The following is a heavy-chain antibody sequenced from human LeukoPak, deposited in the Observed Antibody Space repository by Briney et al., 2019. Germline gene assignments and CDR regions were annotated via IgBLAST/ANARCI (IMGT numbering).Heavy chain of an antibody. J-gene: IGHJ4*02. CDR1: GFSFSTYW. D-gene: IGHD6-13*01. Sequence: GGSLRLSCAASGFSFSTYWMHWVRQAPGKGLEWVANINQDGSEKYYVDSVRGRFTISRDNGKNSLYLQMNSLRAEDTAVYYCARDGPLSSSWYYWGQGTLITVSS. CDR2: INQDGSEK. V-gene: IGHV3-7*03. CDR3: ARDGPLSSSWYY.